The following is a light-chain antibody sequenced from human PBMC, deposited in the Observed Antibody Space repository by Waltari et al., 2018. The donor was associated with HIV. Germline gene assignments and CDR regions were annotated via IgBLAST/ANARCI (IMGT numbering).Light chain of an antibody. V-gene: IGKV1-39*01. CDR3: QQTYSASMT. Sequence: DIQMTHSPSSLSASLGDEVTITCRASQNIKNYLNWYRQKPGGAPKLLIYAASNLQVGSQKRFRGGGSGTDFTLTINNLQPEDSALYICQQTYSASMTFGQGTRV. CDR2: AAS. J-gene: IGKJ5*01. CDR1: QNIKNY.